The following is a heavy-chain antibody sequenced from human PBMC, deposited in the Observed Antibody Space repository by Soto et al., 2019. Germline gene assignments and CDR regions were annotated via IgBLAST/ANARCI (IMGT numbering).Heavy chain of an antibody. Sequence: GRSLRLRKSAAGGKISSHAVLRVSKTKGKGLEWVSAISGSGGSTYYADSVKGRFTISRDNSKNTLYLQMNSLRAEDTAVYYCAKGTTGWVYYYYMDVWGKGTTVTVSS. D-gene: IGHD4-17*01. CDR3: AKGTTGWVYYYYMDV. J-gene: IGHJ6*03. CDR1: GGKISSHA. V-gene: IGHV3-23*01. CDR2: ISGSGGST.